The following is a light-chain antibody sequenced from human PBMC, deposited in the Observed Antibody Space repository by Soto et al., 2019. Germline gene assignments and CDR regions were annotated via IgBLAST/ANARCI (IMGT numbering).Light chain of an antibody. Sequence: EIVLTQSPATLSLSPGERATLSCRASQSVSSYLAWYQQKPGQAPRLLIYDASNRATGIPARFSGSGSGTDVTLTISSLEPEDFAVYYCQQRSHWPPYTFGQGTKLEIK. CDR3: QQRSHWPPYT. J-gene: IGKJ2*01. CDR2: DAS. V-gene: IGKV3-11*01. CDR1: QSVSSY.